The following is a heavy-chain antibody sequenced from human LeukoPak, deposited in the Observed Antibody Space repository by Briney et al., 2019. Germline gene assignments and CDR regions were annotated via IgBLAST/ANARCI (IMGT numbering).Heavy chain of an antibody. V-gene: IGHV7-4-1*02. CDR2: INTNTGNP. Sequence: GASVKVSCKASGYTFTSYAMNWVRQAPGQGLEWMGWINTNTGNPTYAQGFTGRFVFSLDTSVSTAYLQISSLKAEDTAVYYCARETQYDILTGYYGYFDYWGQGTLVTVSS. CDR1: GYTFTSYA. J-gene: IGHJ4*02. D-gene: IGHD3-9*01. CDR3: ARETQYDILTGYYGYFDY.